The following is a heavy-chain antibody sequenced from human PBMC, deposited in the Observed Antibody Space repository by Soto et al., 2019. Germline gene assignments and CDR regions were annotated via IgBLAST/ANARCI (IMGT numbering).Heavy chain of an antibody. D-gene: IGHD2-8*02. Sequence: SETLSLTCTVSGGSISSGGYYWSWIRQHPGMGLEWIGEIYLSGSTNYIPSFNSRVTISVDMSKNQFSLKLTSLTAADTAVYYCARDKITGLFDYWGQGTLVTVSS. CDR2: IYLSGST. J-gene: IGHJ4*02. CDR3: ARDKITGLFDY. V-gene: IGHV4-39*07. CDR1: GGSISSGGYY.